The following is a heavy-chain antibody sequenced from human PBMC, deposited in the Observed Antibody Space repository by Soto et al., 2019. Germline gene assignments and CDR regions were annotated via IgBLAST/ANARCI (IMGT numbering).Heavy chain of an antibody. V-gene: IGHV1-46*01. D-gene: IGHD3-10*01. CDR2: INPSGGST. J-gene: IGHJ6*02. Sequence: ASVKVSCKASGYTFTSYYMHWVRQAPGQGLEWMGIINPSGGSTSYAQKFQGRVTMTRDTSTSTVYMELSSLRSEDTAVYYCARDCTMVRGVPYYYYYGMDVWGQGTTVTVSS. CDR1: GYTFTSYY. CDR3: ARDCTMVRGVPYYYYYGMDV.